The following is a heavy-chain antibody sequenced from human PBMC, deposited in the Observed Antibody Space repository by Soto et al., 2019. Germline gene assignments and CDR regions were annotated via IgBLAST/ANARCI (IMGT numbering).Heavy chain of an antibody. CDR1: GFTFSSYA. CDR2: ISGSGGST. V-gene: IGHV3-23*01. Sequence: EVQLLESGGGLVQPGGSLRLSCAASGFTFSSYAMSWVRQAPGKGLEWVSAISGSGGSTYYADSVKGRFTISRDNSKNTLYLQMNSLRAEDTAVYYCAKAMDIVVLVAANPFDYWGQGTLVTVSS. CDR3: AKAMDIVVLVAANPFDY. D-gene: IGHD2-15*01. J-gene: IGHJ4*02.